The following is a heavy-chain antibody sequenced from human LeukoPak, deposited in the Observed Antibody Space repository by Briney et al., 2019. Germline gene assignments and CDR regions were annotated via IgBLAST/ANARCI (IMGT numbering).Heavy chain of an antibody. V-gene: IGHV3-53*01. CDR1: GFTLSRKY. CDR2: IYSGCTT. CDR3: ARFALWDCSCTSCPDY. Sequence: GGSLRLSCAACGFTLSRKYMRGVRQARGKGGEWVSDIYSGCTTYYEVSVNGRFTIFSDNSNNPLYLQISSLRAEATAVYYCARFALWDCSCTSCPDYWGQGTLVTVSS. D-gene: IGHD2-2*01. J-gene: IGHJ4*02.